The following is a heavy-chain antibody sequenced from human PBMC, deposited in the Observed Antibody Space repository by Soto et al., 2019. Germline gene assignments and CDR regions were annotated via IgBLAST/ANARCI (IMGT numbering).Heavy chain of an antibody. V-gene: IGHV1-3*01. J-gene: IGHJ5*02. Sequence: SVKVSCTASGYTFTSYAMHWVRQAPGQRLEWMGWINAGTGNTKYSQKFQGRVTITRDTSASTAYMEPSSLRSEDTAMYYCARGVGKSSSWYLPGWFVHWGQGTLVNAPQ. CDR2: INAGTGNT. CDR1: GYTFTSYA. D-gene: IGHD6-13*01. CDR3: ARGVGKSSSWYLPGWFVH.